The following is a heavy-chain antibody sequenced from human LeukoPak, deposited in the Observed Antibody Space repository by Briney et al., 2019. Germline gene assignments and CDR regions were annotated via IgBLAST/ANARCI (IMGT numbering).Heavy chain of an antibody. CDR3: ARGVFTGGTYYGF. D-gene: IGHD1-26*01. CDR2: ISYDGSNK. CDR1: GFTFGNYA. Sequence: PGGSLRLSCAASGFTFGNYAMHWVRLAPGKGLEWVTVISYDGSNKKYADSVKGRFTISRDNSKNTLYLQMSSLKPEDTAVYYCARGVFTGGTYYGFWGQGTLVTVSS. V-gene: IGHV3-30-3*01. J-gene: IGHJ4*02.